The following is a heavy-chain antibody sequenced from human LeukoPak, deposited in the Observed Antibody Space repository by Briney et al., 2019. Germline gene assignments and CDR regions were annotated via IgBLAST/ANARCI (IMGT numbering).Heavy chain of an antibody. CDR2: INTNTGNP. V-gene: IGHV7-4-1*02. D-gene: IGHD3-10*01. J-gene: IGHJ6*03. Sequence: GASVKVSCKASGYTFTNYAMNWVRQAPGQGLEWMGWINTNTGNPTYAQGFTGRFVFSLGTSVSTAYLQISSLKAEDTAMYYCARRRAGSGSYRGYYYYMDVWGKGTTVTVSS. CDR1: GYTFTNYA. CDR3: ARRRAGSGSYRGYYYYMDV.